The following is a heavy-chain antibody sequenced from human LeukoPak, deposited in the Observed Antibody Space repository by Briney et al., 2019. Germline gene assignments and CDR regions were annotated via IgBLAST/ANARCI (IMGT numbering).Heavy chain of an antibody. J-gene: IGHJ5*02. CDR3: ARGNSLGWFDP. V-gene: IGHV3-13*01. D-gene: IGHD1/OR15-1a*01. Sequence: PGGSLRLSCAASGFTFSSYDMLWVRQATGKGLEWVSAIGTAGDTYYPGSVKGRFTISRENAKNSLYLQMNSLRAEDTAVYYCARGNSLGWFDPWGQGTLVTVSS. CDR1: GFTFSSYD. CDR2: IGTAGDT.